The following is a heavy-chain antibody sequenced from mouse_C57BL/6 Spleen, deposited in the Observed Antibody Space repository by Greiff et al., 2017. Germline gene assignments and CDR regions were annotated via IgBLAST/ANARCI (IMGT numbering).Heavy chain of an antibody. CDR2: INPSSGYT. D-gene: IGHD2-3*01. J-gene: IGHJ2*01. Sequence: QVQLQQSGAELARPGASVKMSCTASGYTFTSYTMHWVKQRPGQGLEWIGYINPSSGYTKYNQKFKDKATLTADKSSSTAYRQLSSLTSEDSAVYYCARDDGYSYFDYWGQGTTLTVSS. CDR3: ARDDGYSYFDY. CDR1: GYTFTSYT. V-gene: IGHV1-4*01.